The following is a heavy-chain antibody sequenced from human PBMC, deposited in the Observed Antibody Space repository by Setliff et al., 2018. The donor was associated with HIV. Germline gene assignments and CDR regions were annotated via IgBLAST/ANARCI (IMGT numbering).Heavy chain of an antibody. Sequence: GGSLRLSCAASGFTFSSYSMNWVRQAPGKGLEWVSSISSSSTYIYYADSVKGRFTISRDNAKNSLYLQMHSLRAEDTAVYYCARWAPPNHYFYYYMDVWGKGTTVTVSS. CDR2: ISSSSTYI. CDR1: GFTFSSYS. V-gene: IGHV3-21*01. J-gene: IGHJ6*03. CDR3: ARWAPPNHYFYYYMDV.